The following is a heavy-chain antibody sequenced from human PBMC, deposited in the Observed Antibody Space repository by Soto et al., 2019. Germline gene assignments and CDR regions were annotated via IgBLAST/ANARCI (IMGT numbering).Heavy chain of an antibody. J-gene: IGHJ6*03. D-gene: IGHD2-15*01. CDR2: IKQDGSEK. CDR1: GFTFSSYG. V-gene: IGHV3-7*01. Sequence: EVQLVESGGGLVQPGGSLRLSCAASGFTFSSYGMSWVRQAPGKGLEWVANIKQDGSEKYYVDSVKGRFTISRDNAKNSLYLQMNSLRAEDTAVYYCARYEGPATLYYYYYMDVWGKGTTVTVSS. CDR3: ARYEGPATLYYYYYMDV.